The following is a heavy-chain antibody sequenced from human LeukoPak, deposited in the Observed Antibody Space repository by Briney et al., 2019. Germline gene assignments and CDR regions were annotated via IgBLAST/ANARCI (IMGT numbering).Heavy chain of an antibody. Sequence: SETLSLTCTVSGGSIRNYAWSWIRQPAGKGLEWIGRIYTSGSTDYIPSLKSRVTMSIDTSKNQFSLNLSSVTAADTAVYYCARGGGGWTEDYYYYYMDVWGKGTTVTISS. J-gene: IGHJ6*03. CDR2: IYTSGST. CDR3: ARGGGGWTEDYYYYYMDV. D-gene: IGHD1-1*01. V-gene: IGHV4-4*07. CDR1: GGSIRNYA.